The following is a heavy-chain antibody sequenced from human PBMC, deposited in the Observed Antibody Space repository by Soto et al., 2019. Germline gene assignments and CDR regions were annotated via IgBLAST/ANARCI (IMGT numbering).Heavy chain of an antibody. Sequence: ASVKVSCKASGYIFTNYAIHWVRQAPGQRLEWMGWINAGNGNTKYSQKFQGRVTITRGTSASTAYMELSSLRSEDTAVYYCARDFLRYCDRSSYCIDVWGQGTTVTVSS. D-gene: IGHD3-9*01. CDR2: INAGNGNT. CDR1: GYIFTNYA. CDR3: ARDFLRYCDRSSYCIDV. J-gene: IGHJ6*02. V-gene: IGHV1-3*01.